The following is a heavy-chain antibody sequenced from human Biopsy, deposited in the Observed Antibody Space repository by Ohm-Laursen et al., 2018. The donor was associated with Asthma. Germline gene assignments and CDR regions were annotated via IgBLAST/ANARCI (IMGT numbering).Heavy chain of an antibody. CDR3: ARDRWFCSRGFCSGRGNWFDP. J-gene: IGHJ5*01. CDR1: SGSGGYMRSGNYY. V-gene: IGHV4-39*07. CDR2: IYYSGTT. D-gene: IGHD2-2*01. Sequence: PSETLSLTCSLSSGSGGYMRSGNYYWGWIRQPPGKGLEWIGRIYYSGTTYYNPSLESRVTVSADTSKNQFSLKLTSVTAADTAVYFCARDRWFCSRGFCSGRGNWFDPWGQGILVTVSS.